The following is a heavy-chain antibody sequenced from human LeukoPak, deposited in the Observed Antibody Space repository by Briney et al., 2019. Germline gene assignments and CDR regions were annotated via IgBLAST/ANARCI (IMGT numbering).Heavy chain of an antibody. D-gene: IGHD4/OR15-4a*01. Sequence: GGSLRLSCAASGFTFSSYSMNWVRQAPGKGLEWVSSISSSSSYTYYADSVKGRFTISRDNAKNSLYLQMNSLRAEDTAVYYCARESNYYFDYWGQGTLVTVSS. J-gene: IGHJ4*02. CDR1: GFTFSSYS. CDR2: ISSSSSYT. CDR3: ARESNYYFDY. V-gene: IGHV3-21*01.